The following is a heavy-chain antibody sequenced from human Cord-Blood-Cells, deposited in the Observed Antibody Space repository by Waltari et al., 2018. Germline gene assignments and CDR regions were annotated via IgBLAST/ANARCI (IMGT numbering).Heavy chain of an antibody. CDR3: AKGVLRYFDWLFDY. CDR1: GLTCSSYA. CDR2: SCGSGGST. V-gene: IGHV3-23*01. J-gene: IGHJ4*02. D-gene: IGHD3-9*01. Sequence: EVQLLESGGGLVQPGGCLRLSCAAPGLTCSSYAMRWVRQAPGKGLEWVSASCGSGGSTYYADSVKGRFTISRDNSKNTLYLQMNSLRAEDTAVYYCAKGVLRYFDWLFDYWGQGTLVTVSS.